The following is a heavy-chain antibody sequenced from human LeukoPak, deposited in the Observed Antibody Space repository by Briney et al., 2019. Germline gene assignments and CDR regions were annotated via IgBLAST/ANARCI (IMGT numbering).Heavy chain of an antibody. CDR2: IYYSGST. J-gene: IGHJ3*02. Sequence: SETLSLTCTVSGGSISSNSYFWGWIRQPPGKGLEWIGSIYYSGSTYYNPSLKSRVTISVDTSKNQFSLKLSSMTAADTAVYYCARHYSSCWDAFDIWGQGTMLTVSS. D-gene: IGHD6-19*01. CDR1: GGSISSNSYF. V-gene: IGHV4-39*01. CDR3: ARHYSSCWDAFDI.